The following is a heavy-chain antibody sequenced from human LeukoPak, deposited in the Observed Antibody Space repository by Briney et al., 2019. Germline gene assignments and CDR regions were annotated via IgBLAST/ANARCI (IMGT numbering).Heavy chain of an antibody. CDR2: IRGTADNA. V-gene: IGHV3-23*01. D-gene: IGHD2-15*01. CDR3: AKRGYCSGGACYSGAAPHFDY. J-gene: IGHJ4*02. CDR1: GFTFSNYA. Sequence: GGPLRLSCAASGFTFSNYAMSWVRQAPGKGLEWVSAIRGTADNAYYADSVKGRFTISRDNSKSTLYLQMNSLRAEDTAVYYCAKRGYCSGGACYSGAAPHFDYWGQGTLVTVSS.